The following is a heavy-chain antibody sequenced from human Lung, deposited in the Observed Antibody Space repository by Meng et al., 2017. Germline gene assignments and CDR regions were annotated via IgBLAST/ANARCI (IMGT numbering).Heavy chain of an antibody. D-gene: IGHD4-11*01. J-gene: IGHJ4*02. CDR2: INHSGST. CDR3: ARGPTTMAHDFDY. CDR1: GGSFSDYY. Sequence: QLQLQPWGAGLLKPSETLSLPCVVAGGSFSDYYWSWIRQPPGKGLEWIGEINHSGSTNYNPSLESRATISVDTSQNNLSLKLSSVTAADSAVYYCARGPTTMAHDFDYWGQGTLVTVSS. V-gene: IGHV4-34*01.